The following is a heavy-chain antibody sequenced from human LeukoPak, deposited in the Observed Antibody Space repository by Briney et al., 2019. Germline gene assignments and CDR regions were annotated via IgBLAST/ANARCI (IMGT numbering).Heavy chain of an antibody. D-gene: IGHD3-3*01. CDR1: GFTFSSYS. CDR2: ISSSSSYI. V-gene: IGHV3-21*01. CDR3: ARGVGDFWSGYVH. J-gene: IGHJ4*02. Sequence: GGSLRLSCAASGFTFSSYSMNWVRQAPGKGLEWDSSISSSSSYIYYADSVKGRFTISRDNAKNSLYLQMNSLRAEDTAVYYCARGVGDFWSGYVHWGQGTLVTVSS.